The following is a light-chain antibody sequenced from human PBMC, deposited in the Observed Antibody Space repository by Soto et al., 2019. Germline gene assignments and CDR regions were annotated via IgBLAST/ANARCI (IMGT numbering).Light chain of an antibody. V-gene: IGLV2-8*01. Sequence: QSALTQPPSASGSPGQSVTISCTGTSSDVGGYNYVSWYQQHPGKAPKLVIYEVNKRPSGVPDRFSGSKSGNMASLTVSGLQAEDEADYYCSSYAGSNKVFGGGTKLTVL. CDR2: EVN. J-gene: IGLJ3*02. CDR1: SSDVGGYNY. CDR3: SSYAGSNKV.